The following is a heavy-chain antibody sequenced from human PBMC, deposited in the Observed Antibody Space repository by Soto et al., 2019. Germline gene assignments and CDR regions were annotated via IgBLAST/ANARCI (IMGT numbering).Heavy chain of an antibody. CDR1: GFTFSDYY. V-gene: IGHV3-11*06. CDR3: AREIYYDSSGYYPD. CDR2: ISSSSSYT. Sequence: PGGSLRLSCAASGFTFSDYYMSWIRQAPGKGLEWVSYISSSSSYTNYADSVKGRFTISRDNAKNSLYLQMNSLRAEDTAVYYCAREIYYDSSGYYPDWGQRTLVTVSS. J-gene: IGHJ4*02. D-gene: IGHD3-22*01.